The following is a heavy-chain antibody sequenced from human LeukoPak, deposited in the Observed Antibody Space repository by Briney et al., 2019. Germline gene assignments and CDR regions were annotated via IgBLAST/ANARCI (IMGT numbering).Heavy chain of an antibody. J-gene: IGHJ5*02. CDR2: ISAYNGNT. CDR3: ARRHYDFWSGYPTFDP. V-gene: IGHV1-18*01. CDR1: GYTFTIYG. Sequence: ASVKVSCKASGYTFTIYGISWVRQAPGQGLEWMGWISAYNGNTNYAQKLQGRVTMTTDTSTSTAYMELRSLRSDDTAVYYCARRHYDFWSGYPTFDPWGQGTLVTVSS. D-gene: IGHD3-3*01.